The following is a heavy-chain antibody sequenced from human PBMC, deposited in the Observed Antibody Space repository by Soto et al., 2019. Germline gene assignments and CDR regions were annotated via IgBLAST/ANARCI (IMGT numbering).Heavy chain of an antibody. V-gene: IGHV1-18*04. Sequence: QVQLVQSGAEVKKPGASVKVSCKASGYTFTNYGISWVRQAPGQGLEWMGWISAYNGNTNYAQKLQGRVAMTTDTSTSTAYMELRSLRSDDTAVYYCARDTPCSSTSCKGYNWFDPWGQGTLVTVSS. J-gene: IGHJ5*02. CDR3: ARDTPCSSTSCKGYNWFDP. CDR1: GYTFTNYG. CDR2: ISAYNGNT. D-gene: IGHD2-2*01.